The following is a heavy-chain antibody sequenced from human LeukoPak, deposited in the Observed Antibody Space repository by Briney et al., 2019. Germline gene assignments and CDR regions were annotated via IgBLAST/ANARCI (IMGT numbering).Heavy chain of an antibody. CDR3: SRDLMIRGQTGY. D-gene: IGHD3-10*01. J-gene: IGHJ4*02. CDR1: GFTFDDYG. Sequence: GGSLRLSCAASGFTFDDYGMSWVRQAPGKGLEWVSRINTDGSSTTYADSVKGRFTISRDNAKNTLYLQMNSLRAEDTAVYYCSRDLMIRGQTGYWGQGTLVTVSS. V-gene: IGHV3-74*01. CDR2: INTDGSST.